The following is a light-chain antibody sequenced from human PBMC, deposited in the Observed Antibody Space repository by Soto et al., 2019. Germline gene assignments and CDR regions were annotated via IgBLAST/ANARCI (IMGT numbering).Light chain of an antibody. CDR3: QQYKSGST. V-gene: IGKV1-5*01. J-gene: IGKJ1*01. Sequence: DIQMTQSPSTLSTSVGDRATITCRATQNIDRWLAWYQQKPGKAPKLLIYEASSLEGGVPSRFSGSGSGTEFTLTVSGLQAGDFATYWCQQYKSGSTFGQGTKLDFK. CDR2: EAS. CDR1: QNIDRW.